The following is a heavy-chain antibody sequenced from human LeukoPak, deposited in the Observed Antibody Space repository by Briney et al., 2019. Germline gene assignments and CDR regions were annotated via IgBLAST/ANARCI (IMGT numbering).Heavy chain of an antibody. CDR1: GVMFPDYG. Sequence: PGGSLRLSCAASGVMFPDYGMNWVRQVPGKGLEWVSGINWDASSTNHADSVKGRFTISRDNAKNSLYLQMNTLRAEDTALYYCARDFKYCTGSVCYFTAVADYWGQGTLVTVSS. CDR3: ARDFKYCTGSVCYFTAVADY. D-gene: IGHD2-8*02. V-gene: IGHV3-20*04. J-gene: IGHJ4*02. CDR2: INWDASST.